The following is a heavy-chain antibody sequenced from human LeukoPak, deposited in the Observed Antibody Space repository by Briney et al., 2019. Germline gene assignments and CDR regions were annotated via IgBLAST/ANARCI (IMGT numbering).Heavy chain of an antibody. CDR2: IYHSGST. CDR1: GYSISSGYY. D-gene: IGHD3-22*01. CDR3: ARKGEYYDSSGRPHFDY. Sequence: PSETLSLTCAVSGYSISSGYYWGWVRQPPGKGLEWIGSIYHSGSTYYNPSLKSRVTISVDTSKNQFSLKLSSVTAADTAVYYCARKGEYYDSSGRPHFDYWGQGTLVTVSS. J-gene: IGHJ4*02. V-gene: IGHV4-38-2*01.